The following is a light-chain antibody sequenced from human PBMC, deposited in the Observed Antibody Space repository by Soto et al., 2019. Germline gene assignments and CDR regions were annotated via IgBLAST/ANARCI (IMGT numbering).Light chain of an antibody. CDR3: QVWDSSTDHVV. CDR1: NIGGKS. CDR2: YDT. V-gene: IGLV3-21*04. Sequence: SYELTQPPSVSVAPGKTANITCGGNNIGGKSVHWYQQKPGQAPVLVIYYDTDRPSGIPERFSGSNSGNTATLTISRVEAGDEADYYCQVWDSSTDHVVFGGGTKLTVL. J-gene: IGLJ2*01.